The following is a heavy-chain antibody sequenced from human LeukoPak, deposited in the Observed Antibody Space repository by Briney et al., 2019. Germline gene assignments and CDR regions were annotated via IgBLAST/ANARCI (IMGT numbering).Heavy chain of an antibody. CDR2: IGSSSSSI. D-gene: IGHD4-17*01. V-gene: IGHV3-21*01. CDR1: GFTFSSYS. Sequence: GVSLRLSCAASGFTFSSYSMNCVRQAPGEGVEGVSSIGSSSSSIYCADSVQGRFTISRDNAKNSLFLQMNSLRAEDTAVYYCAREGYGDYVEAFDVWGQGTMVSVSS. CDR3: AREGYGDYVEAFDV. J-gene: IGHJ3*01.